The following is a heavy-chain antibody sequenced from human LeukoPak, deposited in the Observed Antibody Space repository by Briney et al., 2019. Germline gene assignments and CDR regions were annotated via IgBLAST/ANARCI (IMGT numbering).Heavy chain of an antibody. CDR2: VSDSGTRT. J-gene: IGHJ6*04. Sequence: PGGSLRLSCAASGFTFSSYAMTWVRQAPGKGLEWVSAVSDSGTRTFYADSVKGLFAISRDNSRNTLFLQMNSLRADDTAVYYCARPGCGGNCYYRMDVWGKGTTVTVSS. CDR3: ARPGCGGNCYYRMDV. D-gene: IGHD2-21*01. V-gene: IGHV3-23*01. CDR1: GFTFSSYA.